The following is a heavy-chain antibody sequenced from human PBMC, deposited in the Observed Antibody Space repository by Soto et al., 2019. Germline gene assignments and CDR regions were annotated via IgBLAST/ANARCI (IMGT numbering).Heavy chain of an antibody. CDR3: ARGGSLYGDYDY. Sequence: QVQLQQWGAGLLKPSETLSLTCAVYGGSFSGYYWSWIRQPPGKGLEWIGEINHSGSTNYNPSLKSRVTISVDTSKNQFARKLSAVTAADTAGYYCARGGSLYGDYDYWGQGTLVTVSS. D-gene: IGHD4-17*01. CDR1: GGSFSGYY. CDR2: INHSGST. V-gene: IGHV4-34*01. J-gene: IGHJ4*02.